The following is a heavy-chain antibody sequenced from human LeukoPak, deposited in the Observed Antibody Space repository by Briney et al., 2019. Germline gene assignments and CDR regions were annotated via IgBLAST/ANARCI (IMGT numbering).Heavy chain of an antibody. Sequence: PGGSLRLSCAASGFTFSDNYMSWVRQAPGKGLEWVSYISSSGSIYYEDSVKGRFTISRDNAKNSLYLQMNSLRAEDTAVYYCARDWRDSSGKFPNDAFDIWGQGTMVTVSS. CDR3: ARDWRDSSGKFPNDAFDI. V-gene: IGHV3-11*04. CDR1: GFTFSDNY. J-gene: IGHJ3*02. CDR2: ISSSGSI. D-gene: IGHD3-22*01.